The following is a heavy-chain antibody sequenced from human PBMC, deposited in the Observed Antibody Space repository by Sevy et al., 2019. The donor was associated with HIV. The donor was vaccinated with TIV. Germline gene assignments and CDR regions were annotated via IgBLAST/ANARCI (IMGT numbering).Heavy chain of an antibody. V-gene: IGHV3-30*18. CDR3: AKDSSSHYYYGMDV. J-gene: IGHJ6*02. D-gene: IGHD6-13*01. CDR2: ISYDGSNK. Sequence: GGSLRLSCAASGFTFSSYGMHWVRQAPGKGLEWVAVISYDGSNKYYADSVKGRFTISRDNSKNTLYLQMNSLRAEDTAVYYCAKDSSSHYYYGMDVWGQGTAVTVSS. CDR1: GFTFSSYG.